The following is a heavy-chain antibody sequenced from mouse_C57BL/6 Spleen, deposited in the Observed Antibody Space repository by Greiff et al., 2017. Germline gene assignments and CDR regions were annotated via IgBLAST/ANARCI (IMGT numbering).Heavy chain of an antibody. D-gene: IGHD1-1*01. J-gene: IGHJ2*01. CDR3: ARAPHYYGSSSYYFDY. CDR1: GYTFTSYW. V-gene: IGHV1-55*01. Sequence: QVQLKQPGAELVKPGASVKMSCKASGYTFTSYWITWVKQRPGQGLEWIGDIYPGSGSTNYNEKFKSKATLTVDTSSSTAYMQLSSLTSEDSAVYYGARAPHYYGSSSYYFDYWGQGTTLTVSS. CDR2: IYPGSGST.